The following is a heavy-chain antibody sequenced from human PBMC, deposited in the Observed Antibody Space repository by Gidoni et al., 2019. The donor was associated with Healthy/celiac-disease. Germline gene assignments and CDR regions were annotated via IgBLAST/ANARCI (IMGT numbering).Heavy chain of an antibody. Sequence: EVQLLESGGGSVQPGGSLRLSCAVSGFTFSNYAMTWVRQDPGQGLDWVSDSSPCGGIPYYDDSVKGRFTISRDNSKNTRFLEMNNLRAEDTAVYYCTRDGTFRTYGFDVWGPGSMVTVSS. CDR2: SSPCGGIP. J-gene: IGHJ3*01. V-gene: IGHV3-23*01. D-gene: IGHD3-16*01. CDR1: GFTFSNYA. CDR3: TRDGTFRTYGFDV.